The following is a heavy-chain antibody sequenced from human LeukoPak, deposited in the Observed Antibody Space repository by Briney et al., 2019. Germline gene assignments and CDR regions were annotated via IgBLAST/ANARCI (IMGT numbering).Heavy chain of an antibody. Sequence: ASVKVSCKASGYTFTGYYMHWVRQAPGQGLEWMGWINPNGGGTNYAQKFQGRVTMTRDTSISTAYMELSRLRSDDTAVYYCARGRYYYDSSGYYFDYWGQGTLVTVSS. V-gene: IGHV1-2*02. D-gene: IGHD3-22*01. J-gene: IGHJ4*02. CDR2: INPNGGGT. CDR3: ARGRYYYDSSGYYFDY. CDR1: GYTFTGYY.